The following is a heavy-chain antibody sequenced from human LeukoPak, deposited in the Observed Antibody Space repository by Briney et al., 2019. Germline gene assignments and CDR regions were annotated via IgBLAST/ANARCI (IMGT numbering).Heavy chain of an antibody. Sequence: PGGSLRLSCAASGFTFSSYAMSWVRQAPGKGLEWVSSISSSSSYIYYADSVKGRFTISRDNSKNMVYLQMNSLRADDTAMYYCARDPPAVLLGTYGWGQGTLVTVSS. J-gene: IGHJ4*02. V-gene: IGHV3-21*01. D-gene: IGHD2/OR15-2a*01. CDR2: ISSSSSYI. CDR3: ARDPPAVLLGTYG. CDR1: GFTFSSYA.